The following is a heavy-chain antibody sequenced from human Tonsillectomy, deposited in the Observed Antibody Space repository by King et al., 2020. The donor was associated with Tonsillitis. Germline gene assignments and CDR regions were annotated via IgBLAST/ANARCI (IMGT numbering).Heavy chain of an antibody. CDR3: ARLGENGYNFVLLLHAVDV. CDR2: IYPGDSDA. D-gene: IGHD5-24*01. V-gene: IGHV5-51*01. J-gene: IGHJ6*02. Sequence: QLVQSAAEVKKPGESLKISCEGSGYSFSSHWIAWVCQMPGKGLEWRGVIYPGDSDARYSPSSQCQVTISADKSIRTAYLQWSSLKASDTAMYYCARLGENGYNFVLLLHAVDVWGQGTTVTVSS. CDR1: GYSFSSHW.